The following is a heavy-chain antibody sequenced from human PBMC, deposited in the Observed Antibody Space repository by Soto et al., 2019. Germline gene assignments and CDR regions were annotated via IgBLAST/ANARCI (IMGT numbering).Heavy chain of an antibody. D-gene: IGHD2-15*01. Sequence: GGSLRLSCAASGFTFSSYSMNWVRQAPGKGLEWVSSISSSSSHIYYADSVKGRFTISRDNAKNSLYVQMNSRRAEDTAVYYCARVMAVDYYYYGMDVWGQGTTVTVSS. V-gene: IGHV3-21*01. CDR1: GFTFSSYS. CDR2: ISSSSSHI. J-gene: IGHJ6*02. CDR3: ARVMAVDYYYYGMDV.